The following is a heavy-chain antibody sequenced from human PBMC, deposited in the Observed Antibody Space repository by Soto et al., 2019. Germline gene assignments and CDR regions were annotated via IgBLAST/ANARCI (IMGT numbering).Heavy chain of an antibody. D-gene: IGHD6-13*01. J-gene: IGHJ4*02. V-gene: IGHV3-23*01. CDR2: IGGSGGST. Sequence: GGSLRLSCASSGFTFINYAVTWVRQAPWKGLEWVSTIGGSGGSTYYADSVKGRFTISRDNSKNTLYLQMNSLRAEDTAVYYCAKDQGSSWYEIDYWGQGTLVTVSS. CDR1: GFTFINYA. CDR3: AKDQGSSWYEIDY.